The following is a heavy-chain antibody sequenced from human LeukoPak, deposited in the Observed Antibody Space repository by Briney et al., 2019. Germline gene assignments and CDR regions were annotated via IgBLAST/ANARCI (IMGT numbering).Heavy chain of an antibody. J-gene: IGHJ4*02. Sequence: GGSLRLSCAVSGFTFGSEAMSWVRQAPGKGLEWVSAINNNGATTYYADSVKGRFIISRDNSKNTLWLQMNGLRAEDTAVYYCAREWGGVRVGYFDYWGQGILVTVSS. CDR1: GFTFGSEA. V-gene: IGHV3-23*01. CDR2: INNNGATT. CDR3: AREWGGVRVGYFDY. D-gene: IGHD2-8*02.